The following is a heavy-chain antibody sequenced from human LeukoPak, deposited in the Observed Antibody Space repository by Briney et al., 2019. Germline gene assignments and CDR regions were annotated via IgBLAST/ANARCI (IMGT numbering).Heavy chain of an antibody. Sequence: SVKLSCKASGSTFSSYAISRVRQAPGQGLGWMGRIITIISVANYAQKFQGRVTFTADKSTSTAYMELSSLRSEDTAVYYCAISRWSVYCSSTSCYTDYYYYGMDVWGQGTTVTVSS. CDR3: AISRWSVYCSSTSCYTDYYYYGMDV. CDR2: IITIISVA. D-gene: IGHD2-2*02. V-gene: IGHV1-69*04. J-gene: IGHJ6*02. CDR1: GSTFSSYA.